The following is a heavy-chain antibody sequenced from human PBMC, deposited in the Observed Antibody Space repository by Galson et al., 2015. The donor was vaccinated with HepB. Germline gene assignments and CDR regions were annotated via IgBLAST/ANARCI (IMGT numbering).Heavy chain of an antibody. Sequence: SLRLSCAASGFTFSSHVIHWVRQSPAKGLEWVAVISNDGNDKYYADSVKGRFTVSRDNSNNTVYLQWNSLRTGDTAVYFCARVSLGYWEFDLWGQGTLVAVSS. D-gene: IGHD2-15*01. CDR1: GFTFSSHV. J-gene: IGHJ5*02. CDR2: ISNDGNDK. CDR3: ARVSLGYWEFDL. V-gene: IGHV3-30-3*01.